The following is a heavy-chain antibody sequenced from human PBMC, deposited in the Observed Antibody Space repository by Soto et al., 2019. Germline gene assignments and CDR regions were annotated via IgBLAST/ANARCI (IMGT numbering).Heavy chain of an antibody. CDR3: AATGYTYGYHFDH. CDR2: IDPSDSST. Sequence: GESLKIYCKASGYTFNSYWITCVRQMPGKGLEWMGRIDPSDSSTNYGPSFQGHVTISTDKSITTAHLQWTSLKVSDTAIYYCAATGYTYGYHFDHWGQGTQVTVSS. J-gene: IGHJ4*02. D-gene: IGHD5-18*01. CDR1: GYTFNSYW. V-gene: IGHV5-10-1*01.